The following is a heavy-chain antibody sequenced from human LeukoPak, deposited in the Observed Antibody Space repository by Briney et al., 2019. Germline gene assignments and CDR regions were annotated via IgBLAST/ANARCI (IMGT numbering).Heavy chain of an antibody. CDR1: GGSISSSSYY. J-gene: IGHJ4*02. Sequence: SETLSLTCTVSGGSISSSSYYWGWIRQPPGKGLEWIESIYYSGSTYYNPSLKSRVTISVDTSKNQFSLKLSSVTAADTAVYYCARFSYYYDSSGYPSPDYWGQGTLVTVSS. CDR3: ARFSYYYDSSGYPSPDY. V-gene: IGHV4-39*01. D-gene: IGHD3-22*01. CDR2: IYYSGST.